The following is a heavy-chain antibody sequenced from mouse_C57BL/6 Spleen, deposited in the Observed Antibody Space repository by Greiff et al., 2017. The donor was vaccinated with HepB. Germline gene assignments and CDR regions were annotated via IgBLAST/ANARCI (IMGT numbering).Heavy chain of an antibody. V-gene: IGHV1-15*01. Sequence: QVHVKQSGAELVRPGASVTLSCKASGYTFTDYEMHWVKQTPVHGLEWIGAIDPETGGTAYNQKFKGKAILTADKSSSTAYMELRSLTSEDSAVYYCTREGLRRWFAYWGQGTLVTVSA. CDR3: TREGLRRWFAY. CDR2: IDPETGGT. D-gene: IGHD2-4*01. CDR1: GYTFTDYE. J-gene: IGHJ3*01.